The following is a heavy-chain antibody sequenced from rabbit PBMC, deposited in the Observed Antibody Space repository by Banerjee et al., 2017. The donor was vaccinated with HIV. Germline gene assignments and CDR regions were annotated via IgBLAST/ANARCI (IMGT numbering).Heavy chain of an antibody. D-gene: IGHD4-2*01. V-gene: IGHV1S40*01. CDR1: GFSLSNKYV. Sequence: QSLQESGGGLFQPGGSLALTCKASGFSLSNKYVMCWVRQAPGKGLEWIACINTISGDTVYATWAKGRFTISKASWTTVTLQMTSLTAADTASYFCARDFAGVIGWNFNLCGQGTLVTVS. J-gene: IGHJ4*01. CDR3: ARDFAGVIGWNFNL. CDR2: INTISGDT.